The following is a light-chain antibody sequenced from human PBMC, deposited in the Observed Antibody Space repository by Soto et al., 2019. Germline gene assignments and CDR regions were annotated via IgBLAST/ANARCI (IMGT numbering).Light chain of an antibody. V-gene: IGLV2-14*01. CDR1: SSDLTYNS. CDR3: SSSTPTSGLV. CDR2: DVS. Sequence: QSLLTQPSSVSASLGQSISISCTEDSSDLTYNSVSWYQHHPHKAPKLIIYDVSYRPSGVSTRFSGSQSAGSASLTISGLQAEDEADYYCSSSTPTSGLVFGSGTKVTVL. J-gene: IGLJ1*01.